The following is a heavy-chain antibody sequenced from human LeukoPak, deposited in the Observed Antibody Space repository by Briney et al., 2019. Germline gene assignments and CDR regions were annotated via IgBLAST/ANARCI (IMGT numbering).Heavy chain of an antibody. CDR1: GFTFDDYA. D-gene: IGHD3-10*01. J-gene: IGHJ3*02. Sequence: GGSLRLSCAASGFTFDDYAMHWVRQAPGKGLEGVSGISWNSGSIGYADSVKGRFTISRDNAKNSLYLQMNSLRAEDTALYYCAWVTMVRGVIMGAFDIWGQGTMVTVSS. CDR3: AWVTMVRGVIMGAFDI. CDR2: ISWNSGSI. V-gene: IGHV3-9*01.